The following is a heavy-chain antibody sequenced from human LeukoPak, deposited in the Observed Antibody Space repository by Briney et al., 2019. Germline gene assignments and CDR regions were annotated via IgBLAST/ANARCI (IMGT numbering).Heavy chain of an antibody. Sequence: SQTLSLTCTVSGGSISSGSYYWSWIRQPAGKGLEWIGRIYTSGSTNYNPSLKSRVTISVDTSKNQFSLKLSSVTAADTAVYYWARNDFWSGYLDYWGQGTLVTVSS. D-gene: IGHD3-3*01. CDR2: IYTSGST. CDR1: GGSISSGSYY. CDR3: ARNDFWSGYLDY. J-gene: IGHJ4*02. V-gene: IGHV4-61*02.